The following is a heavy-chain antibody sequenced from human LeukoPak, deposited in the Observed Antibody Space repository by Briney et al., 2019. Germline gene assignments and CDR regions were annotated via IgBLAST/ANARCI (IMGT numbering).Heavy chain of an antibody. CDR1: GFTFSSYA. J-gene: IGHJ6*02. D-gene: IGHD5-18*01. CDR2: ISYDGSNK. CDR3: ARVGVQLWSDYYGMDV. Sequence: PGRSLRLSCAASGFTFSSYAMHWVRQAPGKGLEWVAVISYDGSNKYYADSVKGRFTISRDNSKNTLYLEMNSLRAEDTAVYYCARVGVQLWSDYYGMDVWGQGTTVTVSS. V-gene: IGHV3-30-3*01.